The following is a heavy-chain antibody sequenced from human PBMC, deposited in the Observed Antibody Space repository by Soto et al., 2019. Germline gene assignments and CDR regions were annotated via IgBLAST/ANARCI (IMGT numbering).Heavy chain of an antibody. D-gene: IGHD2-15*01. V-gene: IGHV3-23*01. J-gene: IGHJ3*02. Sequence: EVQLLESGGGLVQPGGSLRLSCAASEFTFSTYAMSWLRQAPGKWLEWVSSISSGGSTYYADSVKGRFTISRDNSKNTLYLQMNSLRAEDTAVYYCAKDRYGYCSGGSCYIDAFDIWGKGTKVTVSS. CDR1: EFTFSTYA. CDR2: ISSGGST. CDR3: AKDRYGYCSGGSCYIDAFDI.